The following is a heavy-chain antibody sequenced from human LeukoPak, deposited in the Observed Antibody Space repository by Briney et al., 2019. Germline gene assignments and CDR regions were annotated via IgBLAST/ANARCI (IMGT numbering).Heavy chain of an antibody. V-gene: IGHV3-7*03. CDR2: IKQDGSEK. CDR3: TRDYRGTFDY. J-gene: IGHJ4*02. Sequence: GGSLRLPCAASGFTYSSYWMSWVRQAPGKGLEWVANIKQDGSEKNYVDSVKGRFTISRDNAKNSLYLQMNSLRAEDTAVYYCTRDYRGTFDYWGQGTLVTVSS. CDR1: GFTYSSYW. D-gene: IGHD1-26*01.